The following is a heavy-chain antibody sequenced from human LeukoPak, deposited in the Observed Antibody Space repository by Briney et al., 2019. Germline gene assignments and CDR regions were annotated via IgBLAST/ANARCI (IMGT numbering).Heavy chain of an antibody. J-gene: IGHJ5*02. D-gene: IGHD5-24*01. CDR2: VYYTGCT. V-gene: IGHV4-59*01. CDR1: GGSISSYY. CDR3: ARGGDGYKSPWFDP. Sequence: SETLSLTCAVSGGSISSYYWSWIRQPPGKGLEWIGYVYYTGCTNYNPSLKSRVTISLHTSKNQFSLNLSSVTAADTAVYYCARGGDGYKSPWFDPWGRGTLVTVSS.